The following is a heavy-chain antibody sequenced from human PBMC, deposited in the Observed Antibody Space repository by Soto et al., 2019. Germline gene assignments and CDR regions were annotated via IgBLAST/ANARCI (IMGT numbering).Heavy chain of an antibody. D-gene: IGHD2-15*01. CDR3: ARDRGDIVVVVAGTTGGFDP. Sequence: QVQLVQSGAEVKKPGASVKVSCKASGYTFTGYYMHWVRQAPGQGLEWMGWINPNSGGTNYALKFQGRVTMTRDTSISTAYMELSRLRSDDTAVYYCARDRGDIVVVVAGTTGGFDPWGQGTLVTVSS. J-gene: IGHJ5*02. V-gene: IGHV1-2*02. CDR1: GYTFTGYY. CDR2: INPNSGGT.